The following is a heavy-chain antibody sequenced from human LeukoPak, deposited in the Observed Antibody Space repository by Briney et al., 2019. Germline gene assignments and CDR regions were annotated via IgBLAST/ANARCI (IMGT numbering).Heavy chain of an antibody. Sequence: SGPALVKPTQTLTLTSTFSGFSLTTSGMCVSWIRQPPEKALEWLARIDWDDDNYYSTSLNTRPTISKDTSKNQVVLTMTNMDPVDTATYYCARTPPNYYVSGSQERYFDYWGQGTLVTLSS. V-gene: IGHV2-70*11. J-gene: IGHJ4*02. D-gene: IGHD3-10*01. CDR1: GFSLTTSGMC. CDR2: IDWDDDN. CDR3: ARTPPNYYVSGSQERYFDY.